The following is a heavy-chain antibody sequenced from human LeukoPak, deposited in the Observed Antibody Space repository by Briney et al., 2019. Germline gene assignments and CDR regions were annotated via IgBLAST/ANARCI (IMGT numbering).Heavy chain of an antibody. CDR3: AKKYGNSWSTHADY. CDR1: GFTFSNYG. CDR2: ISFDGSSE. J-gene: IGHJ4*02. D-gene: IGHD6-13*01. V-gene: IGHV3-30*18. Sequence: GGSLRLSCVASGFTFSNYGMHWVRQAPGKGLEWVAVISFDGSSENYADSVQGRFTISRENSKNTLYLQMNSLRPEDTAVYYCAKKYGNSWSTHADYWGQGTLVTVSS.